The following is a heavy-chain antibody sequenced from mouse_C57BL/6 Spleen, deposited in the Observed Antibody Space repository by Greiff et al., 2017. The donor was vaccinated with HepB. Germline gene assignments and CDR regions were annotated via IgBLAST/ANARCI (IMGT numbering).Heavy chain of an antibody. J-gene: IGHJ1*03. Sequence: QVQLQQPGAELVKPGASVKLSCKASGYTFTSYWMQWVKQRPGQGLEWIGEIDPSDSYTNYNQKFKGKATLTVDTSSSTAYMQLSSLPSEDSAVYYCARPYYGSSHWYFDVWGTGTTVTVSS. CDR1: GYTFTSYW. CDR3: ARPYYGSSHWYFDV. V-gene: IGHV1-50*01. D-gene: IGHD1-1*01. CDR2: IDPSDSYT.